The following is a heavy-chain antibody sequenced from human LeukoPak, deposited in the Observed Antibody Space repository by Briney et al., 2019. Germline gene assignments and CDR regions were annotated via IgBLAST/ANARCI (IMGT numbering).Heavy chain of an antibody. CDR2: ISYSGST. D-gene: IGHD5-24*01. V-gene: IGHV4-59*01. CDR1: GGSISPYY. Sequence: SETLSLTCIVSGGSISPYYWSWIRQPPGKGLEWIGYISYSGSTDYNPSLKSRVTISVDTSKNQFSLKLNSVTAADTAVYYCTRDRRDGYNYVDYWGQGTLVTVS. J-gene: IGHJ4*02. CDR3: TRDRRDGYNYVDY.